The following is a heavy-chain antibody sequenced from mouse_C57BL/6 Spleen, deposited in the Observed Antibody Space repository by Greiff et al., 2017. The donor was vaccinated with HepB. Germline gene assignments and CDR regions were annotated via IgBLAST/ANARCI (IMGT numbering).Heavy chain of an antibody. Sequence: VQLQQSGAELVKPGASVKMSCKASGYTFTSYWITWVKQRPGQGLEWIGDIYPGSGSTNYNEKFKSKATPIVDTSSSTAYLQLSSLTSEDSAVYYWARRGLLRGDYAMDYWGQGTSVTVSS. J-gene: IGHJ4*01. CDR2: IYPGSGST. CDR3: ARRGLLRGDYAMDY. D-gene: IGHD2-3*01. V-gene: IGHV1-55*01. CDR1: GYTFTSYW.